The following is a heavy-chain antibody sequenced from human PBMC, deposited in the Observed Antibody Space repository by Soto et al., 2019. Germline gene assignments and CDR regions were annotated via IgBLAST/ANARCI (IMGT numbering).Heavy chain of an antibody. J-gene: IGHJ4*02. D-gene: IGHD4-17*01. CDR3: ARGRYGDY. CDR2: ISAHNGKT. Sequence: QAHLVQSGPEVKKPGASVKVSCKGSGYIFTSYGIAWVRQAPGQGLEWMGWISAHNGKTEYAQMFEGRVTVTRDTSTSTAYLELRSLRSDDTALYYCARGRYGDYWGQGALVTVSS. CDR1: GYIFTSYG. V-gene: IGHV1-18*01.